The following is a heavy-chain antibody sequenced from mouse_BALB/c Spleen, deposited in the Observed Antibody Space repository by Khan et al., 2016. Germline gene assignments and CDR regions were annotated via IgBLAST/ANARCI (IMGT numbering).Heavy chain of an antibody. V-gene: IGHV9-3-1*01. CDR3: ARNYYGTSYAMDY. CDR2: INTYTGEP. D-gene: IGHD1-1*01. CDR1: GYTFTNYG. J-gene: IGHJ4*01. Sequence: QIQLVQSGPELKKLGETVKISCKASGYTFTNYGMNWVKQAPGKGLKWMGWINTYTGEPTYADDFKGRFAFSLETSASTAYLQINNLKDEDTATYFCARNYYGTSYAMDYWGQGTSVTVSS.